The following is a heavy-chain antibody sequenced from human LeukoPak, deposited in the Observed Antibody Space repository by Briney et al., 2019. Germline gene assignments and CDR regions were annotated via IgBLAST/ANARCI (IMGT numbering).Heavy chain of an antibody. CDR3: ARKKYMSGYYFN. CDR2: ISAYNGNT. J-gene: IGHJ4*02. CDR1: GYTFTSYG. V-gene: IGHV1-18*01. Sequence: ASVKVSCKASGYTFTSYGISWVRQAPGQGLEWMGWISAYNGNTNYAQKLQGRVTITADKSTSTAYMELSSLRSEDTAVYYCARKKYMSGYYFNWGQGTLVTVSS. D-gene: IGHD3-22*01.